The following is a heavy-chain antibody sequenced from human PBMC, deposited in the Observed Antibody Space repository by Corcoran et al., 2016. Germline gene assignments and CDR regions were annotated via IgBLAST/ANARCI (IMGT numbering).Heavy chain of an antibody. V-gene: IGHV3-74*02. Sequence: EVQLVESGGGLILPGGSLRLSCAAYGFTFTTYWMHWVRQATGEGLVWVSRVNNAGSGTIYAGSVKGRFTVSRDNAKNPLYLQMDRLRAEDTAVYYCARGGWSHGFDILGHGSMVTVSS. J-gene: IGHJ3*02. CDR3: ARGGWSHGFDI. CDR2: VNNAGSGT. D-gene: IGHD2-15*01. CDR1: GFTFTTYW.